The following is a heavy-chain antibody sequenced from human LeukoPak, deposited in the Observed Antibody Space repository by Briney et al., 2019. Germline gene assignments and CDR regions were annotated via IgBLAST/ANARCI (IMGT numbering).Heavy chain of an antibody. CDR1: GDSISSNSYY. CDR3: AGYFYYGMDV. CDR2: IYYSGAT. J-gene: IGHJ6*02. V-gene: IGHV4-39*02. Sequence: TSETLSLTCTVSGDSISSNSYYWGWIRQPPGKGLEWIGSIYYSGATSYTPSLKSRVTISVDTSKNHFSLRLSSLTAADTAVYYCAGYFYYGMDVWGQGTTVTVSS.